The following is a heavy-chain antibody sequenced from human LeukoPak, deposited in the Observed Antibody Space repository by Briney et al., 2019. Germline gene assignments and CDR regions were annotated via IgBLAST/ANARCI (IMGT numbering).Heavy chain of an antibody. V-gene: IGHV4-34*01. D-gene: IGHD3-3*01. CDR1: GGSFSGYY. CDR2: INHSGST. Sequence: SETLSLTCAVYGGSFSGYYWSWIRQPPGKGLEWIGEINHSGSTNYNPSLKSRVTISVDTSKNQFSLKLSSVTAADTAVYYCARKPFWSGYYEYYFDYWGQGTLVTVSS. CDR3: ARKPFWSGYYEYYFDY. J-gene: IGHJ4*02.